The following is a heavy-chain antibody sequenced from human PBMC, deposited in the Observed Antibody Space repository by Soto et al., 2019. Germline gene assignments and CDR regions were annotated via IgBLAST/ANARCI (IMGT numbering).Heavy chain of an antibody. V-gene: IGHV3-23*01. D-gene: IGHD3-16*01. Sequence: EVQLLESGGGLVQPGGSLRLSCAASGFTFSKFAVSWVRQAPGKGLEWVSAISGDGDSTFYVDSVKGRFTISRDNSKNTLYLQMNTLRAEDTAMYYCASDLGDDSAYYDAFQIWGQGTMVSVSS. J-gene: IGHJ3*02. CDR3: ASDLGDDSAYYDAFQI. CDR1: GFTFSKFA. CDR2: ISGDGDST.